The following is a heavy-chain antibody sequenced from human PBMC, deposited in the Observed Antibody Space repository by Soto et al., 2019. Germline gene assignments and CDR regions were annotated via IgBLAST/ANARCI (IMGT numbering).Heavy chain of an antibody. Sequence: HPGGSLRLSCAASGFSVSTNYLSWVRQAPGKGLEWVSVIYSGGGTYYGESVKGRFTISRDNSKNTLYLQMNSLGAEDTAVYYCATKEIAEHPPYMDVWGKGTTVTVSS. CDR1: GFSVSTNY. V-gene: IGHV3-66*01. J-gene: IGHJ6*03. D-gene: IGHD6-13*01. CDR2: IYSGGGT. CDR3: ATKEIAEHPPYMDV.